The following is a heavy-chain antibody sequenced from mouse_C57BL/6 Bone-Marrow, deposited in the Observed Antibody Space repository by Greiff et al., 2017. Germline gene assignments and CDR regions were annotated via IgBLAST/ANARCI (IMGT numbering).Heavy chain of an antibody. CDR1: GFNIKDYY. J-gene: IGHJ3*01. CDR2: IDPEDGDT. D-gene: IGHD2-3*01. V-gene: IGHV14-2*01. CDR3: ARGVDGYYGFAY. Sequence: EVQLQQSGAELVKPGASVKLSCTASGFNIKDYYMHWVKQRTEQGLEWIGRIDPEDGDTKYAPKFQGKATITADTSSNTAYLQLSSLTSEDTGVYYCARGVDGYYGFAYWGQGTLVTVSA.